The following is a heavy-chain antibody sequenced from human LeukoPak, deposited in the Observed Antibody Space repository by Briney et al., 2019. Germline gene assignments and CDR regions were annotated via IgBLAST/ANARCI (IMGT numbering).Heavy chain of an antibody. J-gene: IGHJ4*02. D-gene: IGHD3-22*01. CDR2: ISSSSSTI. Sequence: GGSLKLSCAASGFTFSSYSMNWVRQAPGKGLKWVSYISSSSSTIYYADSVKGRFTISRDNAKNSLYLQMNSLRAEDTAVYYCARDAYYYDSSGYYPAEEGLDYWGREPWSPSPQ. CDR1: GFTFSSYS. CDR3: ARDAYYYDSSGYYPAEEGLDY. V-gene: IGHV3-48*04.